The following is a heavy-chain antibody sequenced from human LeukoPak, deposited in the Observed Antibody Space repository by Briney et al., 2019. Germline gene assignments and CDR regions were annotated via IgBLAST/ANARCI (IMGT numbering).Heavy chain of an antibody. D-gene: IGHD3-10*01. CDR1: GGSISSYY. CDR3: ARNHGSGRGEWFDP. J-gene: IGHJ5*02. V-gene: IGHV4-59*01. Sequence: SQTLSLTCTVSGGSISSYYWSWIRQPPGKGLEWIGYIYYSGSTKYNPSLKSRVTISVDTSKNQFSLKMSSVTAADTAVYYCARNHGSGRGEWFDPWGQGTLVTVSS. CDR2: IYYSGST.